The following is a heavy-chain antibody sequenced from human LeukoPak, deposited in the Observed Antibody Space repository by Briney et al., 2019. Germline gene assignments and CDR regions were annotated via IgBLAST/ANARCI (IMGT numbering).Heavy chain of an antibody. CDR1: GGTFSSYA. J-gene: IGHJ3*02. CDR3: ASLDSDSSGYVAADI. V-gene: IGHV1-69*13. Sequence: SVKVSCKASGGTFSSYAISWVRQAPGQGLEWMGGIIPIFGTANYAQKFQGRVTITADESTSTAYMELSSLRSEDTAVYYCASLDSDSSGYVAADIWGQGTMVTVSS. D-gene: IGHD3-22*01. CDR2: IIPIFGTA.